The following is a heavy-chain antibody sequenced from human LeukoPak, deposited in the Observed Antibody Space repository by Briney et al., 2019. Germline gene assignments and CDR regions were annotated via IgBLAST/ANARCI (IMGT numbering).Heavy chain of an antibody. CDR3: ATSDGSNFDY. CDR1: GFTFSSYS. CDR2: ISSSSSTI. Sequence: PGGSLRLSCAASGFTFSSYSMNWVRQAPGKGLEWVSYISSSSSTIYYADSVKGRFTISRDNSKNTLYLQMNSLRAEDTAVYYCATSDGSNFDYWGQGTLVTVSS. D-gene: IGHD3-10*01. V-gene: IGHV3-48*01. J-gene: IGHJ4*02.